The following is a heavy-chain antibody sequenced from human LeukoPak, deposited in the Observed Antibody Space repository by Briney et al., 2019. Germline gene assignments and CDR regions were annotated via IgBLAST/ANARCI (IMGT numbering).Heavy chain of an antibody. J-gene: IGHJ4*02. CDR3: AVPQWELLN. Sequence: GGSLRLSCEVSGLSVRGSYMSWVRQAPGKGLEWVSVIYSGDRRYYADSVKGRFTISRDTSKNTLYLQMNSLRAEDTAVYYCAVPQWELLNWGQGTLVTVSS. D-gene: IGHD1-26*01. CDR2: IYSGDRR. V-gene: IGHV3-53*01. CDR1: GLSVRGSY.